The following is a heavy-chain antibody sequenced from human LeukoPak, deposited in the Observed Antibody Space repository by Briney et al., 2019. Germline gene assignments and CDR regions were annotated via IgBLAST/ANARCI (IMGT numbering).Heavy chain of an antibody. D-gene: IGHD3-3*01. J-gene: IGHJ3*02. V-gene: IGHV3-30*02. CDR1: GFTFSSYG. CDR2: IRYDGSNK. Sequence: GGSLRLSCAASGFTFSSYGMHWVRQAPGKGLEWVAFIRYDGSNKYYADSVKGRFTISRDNSKNTLYLQMNSLRAVDTAVYYCAKDELQYYDFWSGYSNAFDIWGQGTMVTVSS. CDR3: AKDELQYYDFWSGYSNAFDI.